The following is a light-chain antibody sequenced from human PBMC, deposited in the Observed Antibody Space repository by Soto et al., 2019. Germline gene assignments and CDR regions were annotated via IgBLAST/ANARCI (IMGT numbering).Light chain of an antibody. V-gene: IGKV3-15*01. CDR3: QQADSFPWT. CDR1: HSVGSN. CDR2: GAS. J-gene: IGKJ1*01. Sequence: VMTQSPTTLSVSPGERATLSCRASHSVGSNLAWYQQNPGQAPRLLIYGASTRATGVPARFSGSGSATQFTLTISSLQSEDFATYICQQADSFPWTFGQGTTVEV.